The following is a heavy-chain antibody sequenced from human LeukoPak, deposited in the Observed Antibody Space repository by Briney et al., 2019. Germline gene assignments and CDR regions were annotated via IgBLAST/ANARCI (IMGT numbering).Heavy chain of an antibody. D-gene: IGHD3-9*01. Sequence: SETLSLTCTVSGGSISSCYWSWIPLPPGKGLEWIGYLSKSGDTNYSPSLKSRVTIFGDTSKNQFFLKLSSVTAADTAVYYCARARYVNSFYAFDIWGQGTLVTVSS. CDR1: GGSISSCY. CDR3: ARARYVNSFYAFDI. CDR2: LSKSGDT. V-gene: IGHV4-59*01. J-gene: IGHJ3*02.